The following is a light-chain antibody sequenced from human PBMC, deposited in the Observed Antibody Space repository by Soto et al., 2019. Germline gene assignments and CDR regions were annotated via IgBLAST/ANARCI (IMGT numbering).Light chain of an antibody. Sequence: DIQMTQSPSSVSASVGDRVTITCRASQHINIYLTWYQKRPGKAPKLLIYGGSTLQPGVPSRFSGSGSGTEFTLTISSLQPEDFATYHCLQTSRFPCTFGGGTKVEIK. V-gene: IGKV1-12*02. J-gene: IGKJ4*02. CDR1: QHINIY. CDR2: GGS. CDR3: LQTSRFPCT.